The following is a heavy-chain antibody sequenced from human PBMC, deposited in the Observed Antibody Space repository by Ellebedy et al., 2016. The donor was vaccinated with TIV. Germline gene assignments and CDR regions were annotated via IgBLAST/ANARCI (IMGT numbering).Heavy chain of an antibody. Sequence: GGSLRLXCAASGFIFGSYGMHWVRQAPGKGLEWVTVISYEGSNEYYADSVKGRFTISRDNSKNTLYLQMNSLRAEDTAVYYCARGGTYSYDSSIYPDFDYWGQGTLVTVSS. V-gene: IGHV3-30-3*01. J-gene: IGHJ4*02. D-gene: IGHD3-22*01. CDR1: GFIFGSYG. CDR2: ISYEGSNE. CDR3: ARGGTYSYDSSIYPDFDY.